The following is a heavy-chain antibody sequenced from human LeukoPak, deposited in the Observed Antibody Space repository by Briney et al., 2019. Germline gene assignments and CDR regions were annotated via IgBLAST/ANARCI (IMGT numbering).Heavy chain of an antibody. V-gene: IGHV1-69*05. CDR2: LIPIFGTA. CDR1: GGTFSSYA. Sequence: ASVKVSCKASGGTFSSYAISWVRQAPGQGLEWMGRLIPIFGTANYAQKFQGRVTITTDESTSTAYMELSSLRSEDTAVYYCARTSGGFNTWKSLDYWGQGTLVTVSS. CDR3: ARTSGGFNTWKSLDY. D-gene: IGHD1-20*01. J-gene: IGHJ4*02.